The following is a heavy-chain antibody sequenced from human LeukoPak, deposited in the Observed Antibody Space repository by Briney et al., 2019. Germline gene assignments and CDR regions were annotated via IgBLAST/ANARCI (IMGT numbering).Heavy chain of an antibody. CDR1: GGSISSYY. V-gene: IGHV4-59*01. J-gene: IGHJ3*02. CDR3: ATGYYDSSGYHPPDAFDI. CDR2: IYYSGST. Sequence: SETLSLTCTVSGGSISSYYWSWIRQPPGKGLEWIGYIYYSGSTNYNPSLKSRVAISVDTSKNQFSLKLSSVTAADTAVYYCATGYYDSSGYHPPDAFDIWGQGTMVTVSS. D-gene: IGHD3-22*01.